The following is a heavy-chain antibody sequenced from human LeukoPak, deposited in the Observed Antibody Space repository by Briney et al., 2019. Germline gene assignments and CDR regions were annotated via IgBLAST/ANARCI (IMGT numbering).Heavy chain of an antibody. CDR2: ISYDGTSQ. V-gene: IGHV3-30*03. CDR3: ARDSLGDPTYYFDY. D-gene: IGHD3-10*01. J-gene: IGHJ4*02. Sequence: GGSLRLSCATSGFTFSSYGMHWVRQAPGKGLEWVAGISYDGTSQKYADSMKGRFTISRDNSKNTLYLQMNSPRAEDTAVYYCARDSLGDPTYYFDYWGQGTLVTVSS. CDR1: GFTFSSYG.